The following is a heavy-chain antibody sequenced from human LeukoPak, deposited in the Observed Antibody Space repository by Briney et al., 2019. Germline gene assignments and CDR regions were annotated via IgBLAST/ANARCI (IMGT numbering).Heavy chain of an antibody. Sequence: SETLSLTCAVYGGSFSGYYWSWIRQPPGKGLVWIGEINHSGSTNYNPSLKSRVTISVDTSKNQFSLKLSSVTAADTAVYYCARGLDIVVVPAGSGYFDYWGQGTLVTVSS. CDR3: ARGLDIVVVPAGSGYFDY. CDR1: GGSFSGYY. CDR2: INHSGST. J-gene: IGHJ4*02. V-gene: IGHV4-34*01. D-gene: IGHD2-2*03.